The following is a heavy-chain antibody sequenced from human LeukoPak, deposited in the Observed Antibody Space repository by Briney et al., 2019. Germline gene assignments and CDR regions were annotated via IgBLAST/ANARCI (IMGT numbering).Heavy chain of an antibody. Sequence: GGSLRLSCAASGFTFSSYWMHWVRQAPGKGLVWVSRINSDGSSTSYADSVKGRFTISRDNAKNTLYLQMNSLRAEDTAVYYCAKDGDELRYFDWSYFDYWGQGTLVTVSS. CDR1: GFTFSSYW. D-gene: IGHD3-9*01. V-gene: IGHV3-74*01. CDR2: INSDGSST. CDR3: AKDGDELRYFDWSYFDY. J-gene: IGHJ4*02.